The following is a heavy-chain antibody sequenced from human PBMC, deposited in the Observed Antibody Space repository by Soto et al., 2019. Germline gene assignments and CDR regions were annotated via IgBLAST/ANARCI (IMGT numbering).Heavy chain of an antibody. V-gene: IGHV3-7*05. CDR1: GFTFSSYW. D-gene: IGHD3-22*01. CDR2: IKQDGSEK. Sequence: EVQLVESGGGLVQPGGSLRLSCAASGFTFSSYWMSWVRQAPGKGLEWVANIKQDGSEKYYVDSVKGRLTISRDNAKNSLYLQMNSLRAEDTAVYYCTRVGGYYYDSSGHPLDYWGQGTLVTVSS. CDR3: TRVGGYYYDSSGHPLDY. J-gene: IGHJ4*02.